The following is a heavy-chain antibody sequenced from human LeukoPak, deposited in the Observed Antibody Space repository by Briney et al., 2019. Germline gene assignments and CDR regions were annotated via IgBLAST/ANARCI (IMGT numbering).Heavy chain of an antibody. CDR2: ISGSGANT. Sequence: GGSLRLSCAASGFTFSSYAMSWVRQAPGKALEWVSAISGSGANTYYADSVKGRFTISRDNSKNTLYLQMNSLRAEDTAVYYCAKDFKGLTIVAAGSFDYWGQGTLVTVSS. CDR1: GFTFSSYA. J-gene: IGHJ4*02. CDR3: AKDFKGLTIVAAGSFDY. V-gene: IGHV3-23*01. D-gene: IGHD6-13*01.